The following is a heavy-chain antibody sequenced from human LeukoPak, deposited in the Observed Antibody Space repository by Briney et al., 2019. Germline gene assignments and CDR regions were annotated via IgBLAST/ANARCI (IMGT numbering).Heavy chain of an antibody. D-gene: IGHD3-22*01. J-gene: IGHJ4*02. V-gene: IGHV3-30*04. CDR1: GFHFSNFA. CDR3: ARGDYESSSYCDS. Sequence: GGSLRLSCAASGFHFSNFAMHWVRQAPGKGLEWVALISYTGSNRNYADSVKGRFTISRDNSKSTLYLQMDSLRPDDTAVYYCARGDYESSSYCDSWGQGTMVTVSS. CDR2: ISYTGSNR.